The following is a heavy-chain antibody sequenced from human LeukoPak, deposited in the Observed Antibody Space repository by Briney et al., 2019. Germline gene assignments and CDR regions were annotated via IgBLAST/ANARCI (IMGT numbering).Heavy chain of an antibody. CDR2: INKSGNHT. Sequence: GGSLRLSCAVSGLTFNNYAMSWVRQAPGKGLEWVSAINKSGNHTYYAASAKGRFTIYRDNSKNIQYLQMNSLRAEDTAVYYCESSGEAYTSVFDWG. V-gene: IGHV3-23*05. CDR3: ESSGEAYTSVFD. D-gene: IGHD3-10*01. J-gene: IGHJ1*01. CDR1: GLTFNNYA.